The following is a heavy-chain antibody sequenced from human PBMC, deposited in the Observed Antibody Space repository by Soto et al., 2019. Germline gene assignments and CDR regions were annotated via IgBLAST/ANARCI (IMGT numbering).Heavy chain of an antibody. CDR2: VSGTASRT. D-gene: IGHD3-9*01. V-gene: IGHV3-23*01. Sequence: GGSLRLSCAGSGFTPTTTPLSWVRQPPGKGLEWVATVSGTASRTYYVDSVKGRFFISRDNSKNTVTLQMNNLTVDDTAVYYCATSFRYFDNWGQGTRVTVSS. CDR1: GFTPTTTP. CDR3: ATSFRYFDN. J-gene: IGHJ4*02.